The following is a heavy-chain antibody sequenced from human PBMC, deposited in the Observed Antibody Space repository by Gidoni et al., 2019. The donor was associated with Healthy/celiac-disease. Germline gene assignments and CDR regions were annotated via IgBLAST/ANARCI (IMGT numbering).Heavy chain of an antibody. CDR2: IKQDGSEK. CDR1: GFTFSSYW. D-gene: IGHD2-2*01. CDR3: ARDGDVVVPGWFDP. J-gene: IGHJ5*02. V-gene: IGHV3-7*01. Sequence: EVQLVESGGGLVQPGGSLRLSCAASGFTFSSYWMSWVRQAPGKGLEWVANIKQDGSEKYYVDSVKGRFTISRDNAKNSLYLQMNSLRAEDTAVYYCARDGDVVVPGWFDPWGQGTLVTVSS.